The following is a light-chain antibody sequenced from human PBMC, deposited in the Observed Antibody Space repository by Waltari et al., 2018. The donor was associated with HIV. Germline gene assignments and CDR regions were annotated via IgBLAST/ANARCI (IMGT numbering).Light chain of an antibody. J-gene: IGKJ3*01. V-gene: IGKV2-28*01. CDR3: MQALQTPLFT. Sequence: DIVMTQSPLSLPVTPGEPASISCRSSQSLLHSNGYNYLDWYLQKPGQSPQLLIYLGSNRASGVPDRFSGGGSGTDFTLKISRVEAEDVGVYYCMQALQTPLFTFGPGTKVDIK. CDR2: LGS. CDR1: QSLLHSNGYNY.